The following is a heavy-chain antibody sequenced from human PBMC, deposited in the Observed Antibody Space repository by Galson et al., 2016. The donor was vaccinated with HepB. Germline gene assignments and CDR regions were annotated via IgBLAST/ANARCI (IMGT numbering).Heavy chain of an antibody. D-gene: IGHD1-26*01. CDR1: GFTFSSCG. J-gene: IGHJ4*02. V-gene: IGHV3-33*05. CDR3: ARGGNYGYT. CDR2: ISYDGFNK. Sequence: SLRLSCAASGFTFSSCGIHWVRQAPSKGLEWVALISYDGFNKYYADSVKGRFTISRDNSKNTLYLQMNSLRVEDTAVYYCARGGNYGYTWGLGTLVTVSS.